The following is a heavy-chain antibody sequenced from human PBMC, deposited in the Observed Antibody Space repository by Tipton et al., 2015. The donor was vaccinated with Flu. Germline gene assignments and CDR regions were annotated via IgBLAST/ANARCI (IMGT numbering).Heavy chain of an antibody. Sequence: QSGPEVKKPGASVKVSCKASGYTFTSYDINWVRQATGQGLEWMGWMNPNSGNTGYAQKFQGRVTMTRNTSISTAYMELSSLRSEDTAVYYCARERTLAAVGRVALGYWGQGTLVTVSS. J-gene: IGHJ4*02. V-gene: IGHV1-8*01. CDR3: ARERTLAAVGRVALGY. CDR1: GYTFTSYD. CDR2: MNPNSGNT. D-gene: IGHD6-13*01.